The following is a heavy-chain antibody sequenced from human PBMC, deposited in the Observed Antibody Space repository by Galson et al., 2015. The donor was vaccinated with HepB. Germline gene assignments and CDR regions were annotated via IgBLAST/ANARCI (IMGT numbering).Heavy chain of an antibody. Sequence: SLRLSCAASGFTFSSYSMNWVRQAPGKGLEWVSSISSSSSYIYYADSVKGRFTISRDNAKNSLYLQMNSLRAEDTAVYYCARGRSGRRRNNWFDPWGQGTLVTVSS. J-gene: IGHJ5*02. D-gene: IGHD3-10*01. V-gene: IGHV3-21*01. CDR3: ARGRSGRRRNNWFDP. CDR2: ISSSSSYI. CDR1: GFTFSSYS.